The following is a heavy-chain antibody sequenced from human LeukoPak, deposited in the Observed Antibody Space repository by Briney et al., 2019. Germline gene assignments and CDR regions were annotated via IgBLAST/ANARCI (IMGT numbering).Heavy chain of an antibody. V-gene: IGHV3-23*01. J-gene: IGHJ4*02. Sequence: GSLRLSCAAALFSFDSFAITWVRQAPGQGLEWVSGISGSGGSTYYADSVKGRFTISRDNFKNTVHLQMNSLRAEDTAVYYCAKDATPYYWGQGTLVTVSS. CDR2: ISGSGGST. CDR1: LFSFDSFA. D-gene: IGHD1-26*01. CDR3: AKDATPYY.